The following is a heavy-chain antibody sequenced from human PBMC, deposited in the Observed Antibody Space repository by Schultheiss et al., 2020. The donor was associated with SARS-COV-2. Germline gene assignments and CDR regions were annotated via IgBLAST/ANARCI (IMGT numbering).Heavy chain of an antibody. V-gene: IGHV3-21*01. J-gene: IGHJ6*02. CDR3: AAIYGYFGSGSYTGGNYYYVMYV. D-gene: IGHD3-10*01. Sequence: GGSLRLSCAASGFTVSSNYMSWVRQAPGKGLKWVSTISGNDGSTYYADSVKGRFTISRDNAKNSVDLQMNSLRAEDTAVYYCAAIYGYFGSGSYTGGNYYYVMYVWGQGTTVTVSS. CDR2: ISGNDGST. CDR1: GFTVSSNY.